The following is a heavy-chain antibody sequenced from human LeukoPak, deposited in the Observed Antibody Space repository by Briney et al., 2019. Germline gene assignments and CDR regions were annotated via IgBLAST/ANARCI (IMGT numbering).Heavy chain of an antibody. CDR3: ARELAYCGGDCYFGGVDY. V-gene: IGHV3-23*01. D-gene: IGHD2-21*02. J-gene: IGHJ4*02. Sequence: GGSLRLSCAASGFTFSSYAMSWVRQAPGKGLEWVSAISGSGGSTYYADSVKGRFTISRDNAKNSLYLQMNSLRAEDTAVYYCARELAYCGGDCYFGGVDYWGQGTLVTVSS. CDR1: GFTFSSYA. CDR2: ISGSGGST.